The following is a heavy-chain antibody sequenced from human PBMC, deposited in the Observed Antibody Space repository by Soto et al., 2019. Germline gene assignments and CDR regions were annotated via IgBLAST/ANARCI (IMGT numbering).Heavy chain of an antibody. CDR2: SWYDGSQT. CDR3: ATLNSFGADY. Sequence: PGGSLRLSCAASGFSFNNYGMHWVRQAPGKGLEWVAVSWYDGSQTRYADSVRGRFTISRDNAKSMLYLQMNSLRVEDTAVYYCATLNSFGADYWGQGTLVTVSS. V-gene: IGHV3-33*03. CDR1: GFSFNNYG. J-gene: IGHJ4*02. D-gene: IGHD5-18*01.